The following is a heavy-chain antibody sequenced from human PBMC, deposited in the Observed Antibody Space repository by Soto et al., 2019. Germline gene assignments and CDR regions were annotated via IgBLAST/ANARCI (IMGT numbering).Heavy chain of an antibody. CDR1: GGSISSYY. J-gene: IGHJ4*02. D-gene: IGHD2-8*01. CDR3: ARGRMVYAIRTWYYFDY. V-gene: IGHV4-59*01. Sequence: SSETLSLTCTVSGGSISSYYWSWIRQPPGKGLEWIGYIYYSGSTNYNPSLKSRVTISVDTSKNQFSLKLSSVTAADTAVYYCARGRMVYAIRTWYYFDYWGQGTLVTVSS. CDR2: IYYSGST.